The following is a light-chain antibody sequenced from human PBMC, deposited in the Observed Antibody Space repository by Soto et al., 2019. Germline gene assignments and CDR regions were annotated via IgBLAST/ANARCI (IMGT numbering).Light chain of an antibody. CDR2: GAS. V-gene: IGKV3D-15*01. CDR3: QQYGISPRT. Sequence: EIVMTQSPATLSVSPGERATLSCRASQSVSSNLAWYQQKPGQAPRLLIYGASTRATGIPARFSGSGSATDFTLTISRLEPEDVAVYYCQQYGISPRTFGQGTKV. CDR1: QSVSSN. J-gene: IGKJ1*01.